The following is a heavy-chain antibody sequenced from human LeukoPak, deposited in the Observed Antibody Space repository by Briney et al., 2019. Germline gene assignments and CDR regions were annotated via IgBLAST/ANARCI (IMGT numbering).Heavy chain of an antibody. Sequence: GASVKVSCKASGYTFTSYGISWVRQAPGQGLERMGWISGYNSNTNYAQKLQGRVTMTTETSTSTAYMELRSLRSDDTAVYYCGRSREGLYSGSSFDYWGQGTLVTVSS. CDR1: GYTFTSYG. J-gene: IGHJ4*02. V-gene: IGHV1-18*01. CDR2: ISGYNSNT. CDR3: GRSREGLYSGSSFDY. D-gene: IGHD1-26*01.